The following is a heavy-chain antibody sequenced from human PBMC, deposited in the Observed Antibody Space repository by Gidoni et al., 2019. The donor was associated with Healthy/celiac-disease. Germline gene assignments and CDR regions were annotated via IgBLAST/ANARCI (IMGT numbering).Heavy chain of an antibody. J-gene: IGHJ4*02. CDR1: GFTFSSYS. CDR2: ISSSSSYI. D-gene: IGHD6-13*01. Sequence: EVQLVESGGGLVKPGGSLRLSCAASGFTFSSYSMNWVRQAPGKGLEWVSSISSSSSYIYYADSVKGRFTISRDNAKNSLYLQMNSLRAEDTAVYYCATHSSSSWTSWGQGTLVTVSS. V-gene: IGHV3-21*01. CDR3: ATHSSSSWTS.